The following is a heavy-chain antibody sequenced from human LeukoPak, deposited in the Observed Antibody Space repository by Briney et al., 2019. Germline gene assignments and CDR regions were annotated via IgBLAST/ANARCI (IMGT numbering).Heavy chain of an antibody. CDR2: ISSSSSYI. CDR3: ARDHVVVVAATDSNDY. V-gene: IGHV3-21*01. J-gene: IGHJ4*02. Sequence: KAGGSLRLSCAASGFTFSSYSMNWVRQAPGKGLEWVSSISSSSSYIYYADSVKGRFTISRDNAKNSLYLQMNSLRAEDTAVYYCARDHVVVVAATDSNDYWGQGTLVTVSS. CDR1: GFTFSSYS. D-gene: IGHD2-15*01.